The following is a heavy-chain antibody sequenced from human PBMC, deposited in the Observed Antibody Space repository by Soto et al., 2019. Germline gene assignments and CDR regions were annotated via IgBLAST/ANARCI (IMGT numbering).Heavy chain of an antibody. CDR1: GFTFSNYG. CDR2: ISHDGSKI. J-gene: IGHJ4*02. D-gene: IGHD1-26*01. Sequence: GGSLRLSCEGSGFTFSNYGMYWVRQAPGKGLEWVAGISHDGSKIYYADSVRGRFTISRDNSKKTLYVQMDSLRGEDTAVYYCAKGGANEDFDYWGQGTLVTVSS. V-gene: IGHV3-30*18. CDR3: AKGGANEDFDY.